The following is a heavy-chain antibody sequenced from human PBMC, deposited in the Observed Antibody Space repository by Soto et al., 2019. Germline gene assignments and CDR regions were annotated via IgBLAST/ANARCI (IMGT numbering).Heavy chain of an antibody. Sequence: GGSLRLSCAASGFTFSSYAMSWVRQAPGKGLEWVSAISGSGGSTYYADSVKGRFTISRDNSKNTLYLQMNSLRAEDTAVYYCASHERGFDWLLSGSGLWGQGTLVTVSS. CDR3: ASHERGFDWLLSGSGL. J-gene: IGHJ4*02. CDR2: ISGSGGST. D-gene: IGHD3-9*01. CDR1: GFTFSSYA. V-gene: IGHV3-23*01.